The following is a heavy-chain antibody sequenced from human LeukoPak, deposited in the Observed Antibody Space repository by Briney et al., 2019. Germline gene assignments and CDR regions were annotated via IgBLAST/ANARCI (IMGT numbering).Heavy chain of an antibody. CDR3: AKRNRAMAMDY. J-gene: IGHJ4*02. Sequence: GGSLRLSCAASGFTFSNYAMSWVRQAPGRGLEWVSAISGSGGSTYYVDSVKGRFTISRDNSKNTLYLQMNSLRAEDTAVYYCAKRNRAMAMDYWGQGALVTVSS. CDR2: ISGSGGST. CDR1: GFTFSNYA. V-gene: IGHV3-23*01. D-gene: IGHD5-18*01.